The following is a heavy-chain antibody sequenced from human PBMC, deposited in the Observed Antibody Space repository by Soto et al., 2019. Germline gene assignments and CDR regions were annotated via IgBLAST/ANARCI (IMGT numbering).Heavy chain of an antibody. CDR2: IYWDDDT. Sequence: NTLKESGPTLVKPTQTLTLTCSFSGLSLSADGVGVGWIRQPPGKALEWLALIYWDDDTRYRPSLKSRLTITKDSSKNQVVLTMTNMDPVDTATYYCAHAYGGTSWPNDAFDVWGQGTVVTVSS. CDR3: AHAYGGTSWPNDAFDV. CDR1: GLSLSADGVG. D-gene: IGHD2-2*01. V-gene: IGHV2-5*02. J-gene: IGHJ3*01.